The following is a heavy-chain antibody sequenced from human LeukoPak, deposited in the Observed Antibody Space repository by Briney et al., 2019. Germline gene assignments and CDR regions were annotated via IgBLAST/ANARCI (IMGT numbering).Heavy chain of an antibody. CDR3: ARSVGLYYYDSSGYFDS. CDR2: MKQDGSER. D-gene: IGHD3-22*01. J-gene: IGHJ4*02. CDR1: GFTFSSYW. Sequence: PGGSLRLSCAASGFTFSSYWMTWVRQAPGKGLEWVANMKQDGSERRYVDSVRGRFTISRDNAKNSLYLQMNSLRAEDTAVYYCARSVGLYYYDSSGYFDSWGPGTLVTVSS. V-gene: IGHV3-7*01.